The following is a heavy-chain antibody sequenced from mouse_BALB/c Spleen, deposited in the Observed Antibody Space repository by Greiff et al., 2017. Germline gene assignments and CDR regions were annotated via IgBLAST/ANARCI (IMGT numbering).Heavy chain of an antibody. CDR1: DFNIKDTY. V-gene: IGHV14-3*02. CDR3: ARHYGNFYAMDY. Sequence: VQLKESGAELVKPGASVKLSCTASDFNIKDTYMHWVKQRPEQGLEWIGRIDPANGNTKYDPKFQGKATITADTSSNTAYLQLSSLTSEDTAVYYCARHYGNFYAMDYWGQGTSVTVSS. CDR2: IDPANGNT. D-gene: IGHD2-1*01. J-gene: IGHJ4*01.